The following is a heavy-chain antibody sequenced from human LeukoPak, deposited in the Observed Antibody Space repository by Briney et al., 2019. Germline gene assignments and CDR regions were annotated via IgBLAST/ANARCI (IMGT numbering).Heavy chain of an antibody. D-gene: IGHD3-16*02. J-gene: IGHJ6*02. CDR1: GFTFNSYG. CDR2: ISYDGSNK. Sequence: PGRSLRLSCAASGFTFNSYGMHWVRQAPGRGLEWVAVISYDGSNKYYADSVKGRFSISRDNAKNSLYLQMNSLRDEDTAVYYCVSVYLDAWGQGTTVTVSS. V-gene: IGHV3-30*03. CDR3: VSVYLDA.